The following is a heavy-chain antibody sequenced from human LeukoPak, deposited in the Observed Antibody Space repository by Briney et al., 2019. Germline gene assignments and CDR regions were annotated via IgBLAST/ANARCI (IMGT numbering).Heavy chain of an antibody. CDR1: GDSICTYY. CDR2: MYTSGST. CDR3: ARGRNGYSSNYYYYYVDV. Sequence: SETLSLTCTVSGDSICTYYWSWLRQPAGKGLEWIGRMYTSGSTNYNPSLKSRVTRSVDTSKNQFSLKLSSVTAADTAVYYCARGRNGYSSNYYYYYVDVWGKGTTVTVSS. D-gene: IGHD6-13*01. V-gene: IGHV4-4*07. J-gene: IGHJ6*03.